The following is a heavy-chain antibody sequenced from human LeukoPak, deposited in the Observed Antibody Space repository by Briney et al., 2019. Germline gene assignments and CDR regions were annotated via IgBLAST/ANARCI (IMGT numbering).Heavy chain of an antibody. CDR3: AKDSSGPPPYYYDSSGYNGYFDY. J-gene: IGHJ4*02. CDR1: VFTFRSCA. CDR2: ISGSGGST. Sequence: PGGSLRLSCAASVFTFRSCAMSWVRQAPGKGLEWVSAISGSGGSTYYADSVKGRFTISRDNSKNTLYLQMNSLRAEDTAVYYCAKDSSGPPPYYYDSSGYNGYFDYWGQGTLVTVSS. D-gene: IGHD3-22*01. V-gene: IGHV3-23*01.